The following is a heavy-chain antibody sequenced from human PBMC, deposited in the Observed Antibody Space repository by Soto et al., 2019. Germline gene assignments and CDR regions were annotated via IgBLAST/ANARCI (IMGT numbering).Heavy chain of an antibody. D-gene: IGHD5-12*01. CDR2: ISYDGSNK. V-gene: IGHV3-30*18. CDR1: GFTFSSYG. CDR3: AKVLDIVAKIGSGVGC. J-gene: IGHJ4*02. Sequence: QVQLVESGGGVVQPGRSLRLSCAASGFTFSSYGMHWVRQAPGKGLEWVAVISYDGSNKYYADSVKGRFTISRDNSKNTLYLQMNSLRAEDTAVYYCAKVLDIVAKIGSGVGCWGQGTLVTVSS.